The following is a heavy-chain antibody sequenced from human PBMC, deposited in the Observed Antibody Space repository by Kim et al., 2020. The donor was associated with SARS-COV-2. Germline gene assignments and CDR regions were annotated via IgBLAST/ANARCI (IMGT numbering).Heavy chain of an antibody. V-gene: IGHV3-74*01. J-gene: IGHJ4*02. Sequence: GGSLRLSCAASGFTFSSYWMHWVRQAPGKGLVWVSRINSDGSSTSYADSVKGRFTISSDNAKNTLYLQMNSLRAEDTAVYYCARSPEYYYDSSGYYFPWAPYFDYWGQGTLVTVSS. D-gene: IGHD3-22*01. CDR2: INSDGSST. CDR1: GFTFSSYW. CDR3: ARSPEYYYDSSGYYFPWAPYFDY.